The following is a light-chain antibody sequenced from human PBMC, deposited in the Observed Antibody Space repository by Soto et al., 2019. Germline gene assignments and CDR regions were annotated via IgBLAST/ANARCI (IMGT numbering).Light chain of an antibody. CDR3: XQYNNWPPLT. CDR1: QSVRSN. V-gene: IGKV3-15*01. CDR2: GAS. J-gene: IGKJ4*01. Sequence: EVVMTQSPATLSVSPGERVTLSCRASQSVRSNLAWYLQKPGQAPRLLIYGASTRATGIPARFSASGSGTEXXXTXXSLQSEDFAVYYCXQYNNWPPLTFGGGTKVEIK.